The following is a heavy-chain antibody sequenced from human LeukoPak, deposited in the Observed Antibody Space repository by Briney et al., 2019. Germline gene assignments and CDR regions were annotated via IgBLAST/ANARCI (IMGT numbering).Heavy chain of an antibody. J-gene: IGHJ4*02. D-gene: IGHD4-17*01. V-gene: IGHV1-69*04. CDR1: GDTFDRFA. CDR2: IIPIFGIT. CDR3: AKGPHDYGDFVFF. Sequence: GASVKVSCKASGDTFDRFAITWVRLTPGQGLDWMGRIIPIFGITHYAPHFQGRLTLTADTSTRTAYMELSSLKSEDTAVYYCAKGPHDYGDFVFFWGQGTLVTVTS.